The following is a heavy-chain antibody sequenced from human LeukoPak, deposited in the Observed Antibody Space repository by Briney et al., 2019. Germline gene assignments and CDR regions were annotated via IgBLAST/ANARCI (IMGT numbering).Heavy chain of an antibody. CDR2: ISGSGGTT. CDR1: GFTFSSYA. D-gene: IGHD3-10*01. J-gene: IGHJ4*02. V-gene: IGHV3-23*01. CDR3: AKGLYTGGFGGLFDY. Sequence: GGSLRLSCAASGFTFSSYAMSWVRQAPGKGLEWVSAISGSGGTTYYADSVKGRFTISRDNSKNTLYLQMNSLRAEDTAVYYCAKGLYTGGFGGLFDYWGQGTLVTVSS.